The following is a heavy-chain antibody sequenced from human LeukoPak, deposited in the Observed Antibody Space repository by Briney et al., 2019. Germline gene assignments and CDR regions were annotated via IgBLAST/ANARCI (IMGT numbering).Heavy chain of an antibody. CDR2: INPNSGAT. CDR1: GYTFTGYY. J-gene: IGHJ4*02. V-gene: IGHV1-2*06. D-gene: IGHD6-19*01. CDR3: ARELPYSSGWYDVY. Sequence: ASVKVSCKASGYTFTGYYMHWVRQAPGQGLEWMGRINPNSGATNYAQKFQGRVTMTRDTSISTAYMELSRLRSDDTAVYYCARELPYSSGWYDVYWGQGTLVTVSS.